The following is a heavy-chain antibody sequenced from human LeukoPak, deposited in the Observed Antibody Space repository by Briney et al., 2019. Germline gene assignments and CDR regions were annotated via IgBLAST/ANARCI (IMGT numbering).Heavy chain of an antibody. J-gene: IGHJ4*02. Sequence: SVNVSCTASGYTFTVYYMHWVRQAPGQGLEWMGGIIPIFGTANYAQKFQGRVTITADESTSTAYMELSSLRSEDTAVYYCAREAAGIIPYWGQGTLVTVSS. V-gene: IGHV1-69*13. D-gene: IGHD6-13*01. CDR2: IIPIFGTA. CDR1: GYTFTVYY. CDR3: AREAAGIIPY.